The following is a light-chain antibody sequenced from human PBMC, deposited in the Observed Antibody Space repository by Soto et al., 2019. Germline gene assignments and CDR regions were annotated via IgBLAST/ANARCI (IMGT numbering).Light chain of an antibody. CDR3: QQYNNWPPVYT. CDR1: QSVSSK. Sequence: IVMTQSPATLSVSPGERATLSCRASQSVSSKVAWYQQKPGQAPSLLIYDASTRATGIPARFRGSGSGTDFTLTISSLQSEDFAFYYCQQYNNWPPVYTFGQGTKLEIK. J-gene: IGKJ2*01. V-gene: IGKV3D-15*01. CDR2: DAS.